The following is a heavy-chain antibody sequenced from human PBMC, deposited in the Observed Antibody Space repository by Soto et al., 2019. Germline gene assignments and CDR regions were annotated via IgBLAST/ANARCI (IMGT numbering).Heavy chain of an antibody. J-gene: IGHJ3*02. CDR3: ARFTVTKGADI. CDR2: IYSDGTT. Sequence: EVQLVESGGGLVQPGGSLRLSCAASGFTVSSNYMSWVRQAPGKGLEWVSVIYSDGTTNYADSVKGRFTISRHNSKNTLYLQMNSLRAEDTAVYYCARFTVTKGADIWGQGTMVTVSS. D-gene: IGHD4-17*01. V-gene: IGHV3-53*04. CDR1: GFTVSSNY.